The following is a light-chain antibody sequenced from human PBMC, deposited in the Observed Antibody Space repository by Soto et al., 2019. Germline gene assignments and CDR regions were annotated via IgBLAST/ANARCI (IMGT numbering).Light chain of an antibody. J-gene: IGKJ2*01. CDR3: QHRIKWPDK. CDR2: ATS. CDR1: QSVSNY. V-gene: IGKV3-11*01. Sequence: EIVLTQSPATLSSSPGERATLSCRASQSVSNYLAWYQQKPGQAPRLLIYATSNRPSGIPTRFSGSGSGTDFTLTISSLQPEDFGTYYCQHRIKWPDKFGQGTKLEIK.